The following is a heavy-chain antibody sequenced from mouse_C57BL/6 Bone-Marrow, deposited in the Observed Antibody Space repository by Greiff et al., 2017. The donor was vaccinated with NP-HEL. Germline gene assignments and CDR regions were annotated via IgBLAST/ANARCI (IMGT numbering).Heavy chain of an antibody. D-gene: IGHD1-2*01. CDR3: ARITTAPFDY. V-gene: IGHV1-4*01. J-gene: IGHJ2*01. CDR1: GYTFTSYT. CDR2: INPSSGYT. Sequence: LVESGAELARPGASVKMSCKASGYTFTSYTMHWVKQRPGQGLEWIGYINPSSGYTKYNQKFKDKATLTADKSSSTAYMQLSSLTSEDSAVYYCARITTAPFDYWGQGTTLTVSS.